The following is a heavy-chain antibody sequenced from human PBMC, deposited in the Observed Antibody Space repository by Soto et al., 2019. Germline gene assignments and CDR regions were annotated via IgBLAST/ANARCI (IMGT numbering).Heavy chain of an antibody. CDR1: GFRFTSYW. V-gene: IGHV5-51*01. CDR3: VRHPIVVVPAAAGSYYYGMDV. Sequence: GESLNSSCEGSGFRFTSYWIGCVRPMPGKGLEWRGIIYPGDSDTRYSPSFQGQVTISADKSISTAYLQWSSLKASDTAMYYCVRHPIVVVPAAAGSYYYGMDVWGQGTTVTVSS. CDR2: IYPGDSDT. J-gene: IGHJ6*02. D-gene: IGHD2-2*01.